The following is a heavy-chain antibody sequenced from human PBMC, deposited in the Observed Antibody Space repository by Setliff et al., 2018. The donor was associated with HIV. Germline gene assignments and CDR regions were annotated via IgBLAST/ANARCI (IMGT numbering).Heavy chain of an antibody. J-gene: IGHJ4*02. CDR2: IWYDGSNK. Sequence: PGGSLRLSCVVSGFNFWIRGMHWVRQAPGKGLEWVGVIWYDGSNKYYADSVEGRFIISRDNSKNTVFLQMNSLRAEDTAVYYCARDQGRYVYIIDFWGQGTQVTVSS. D-gene: IGHD3-16*01. CDR1: GFNFWIRG. V-gene: IGHV3-33*01. CDR3: ARDQGRYVYIIDF.